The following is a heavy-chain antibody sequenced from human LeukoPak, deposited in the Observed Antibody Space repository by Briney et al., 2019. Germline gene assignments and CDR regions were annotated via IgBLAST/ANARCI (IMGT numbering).Heavy chain of an antibody. V-gene: IGHV4-34*01. D-gene: IGHD3-10*01. CDR1: GGSFSGYY. Sequence: PSETLSLTCAVYGGSFSGYYWSWIRQPPGKGLEWIGEINHSGSTNYNPSLKSRVTISVDTSKNQFSLKLSSVTAADTAVYYCARVIGGGSGSYPFDYWGQGTLVTVSS. CDR3: ARVIGGGSGSYPFDY. J-gene: IGHJ4*02. CDR2: INHSGST.